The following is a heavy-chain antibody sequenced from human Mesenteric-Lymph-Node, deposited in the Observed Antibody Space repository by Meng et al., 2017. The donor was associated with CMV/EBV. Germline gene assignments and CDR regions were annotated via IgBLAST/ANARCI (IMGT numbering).Heavy chain of an antibody. J-gene: IGHJ4*02. CDR1: GVSFSGDY. CDR2: INHSGST. CDR3: ARHQRWLKSEGGFNY. Sequence: QVLLRQWGAGLLKPSETLSLTCAVYGVSFSGDYWSWIRQPPGKGLEWIGEINHSGSTNYNPSLKSRVTISVDTSKNQFSLKLSSVTAADTAVYYCARHQRWLKSEGGFNYWGQGTLVTVSS. D-gene: IGHD4-23*01. V-gene: IGHV4-34*01.